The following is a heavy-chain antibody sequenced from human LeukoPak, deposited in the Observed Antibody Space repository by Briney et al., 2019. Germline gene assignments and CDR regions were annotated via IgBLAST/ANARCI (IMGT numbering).Heavy chain of an antibody. Sequence: GGSLRLSCVASGFIFDEYAMHWVRQAPGKGLEWVSRINSDGSSTSYADSVKGRFTISRDNAKNTLYLQMNSLRAEDTAVYYCARDFPSRLVEMATNNVNYWGQGTLVTVSS. CDR2: INSDGSST. J-gene: IGHJ4*02. V-gene: IGHV3-74*01. D-gene: IGHD5-24*01. CDR3: ARDFPSRLVEMATNNVNY. CDR1: GFIFDEYA.